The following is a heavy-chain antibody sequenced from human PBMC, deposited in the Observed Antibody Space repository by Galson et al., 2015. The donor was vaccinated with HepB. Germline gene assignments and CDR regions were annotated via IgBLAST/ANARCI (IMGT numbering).Heavy chain of an antibody. D-gene: IGHD1-26*01. J-gene: IGHJ4*02. CDR3: GRFSSPSSGSHFVDY. V-gene: IGHV3-23*01. CDR1: GFTFSSYA. CDR2: ISVTGDTT. Sequence: SLRLSCAASGFTFSSYAMNWVRQAPGKGLEWVSAISVTGDTTYYADSLKGRFTISRDNSKNTLYLQMNSLRAEDTAVYFCGRFSSPSSGSHFVDYWGKGILVTVSS.